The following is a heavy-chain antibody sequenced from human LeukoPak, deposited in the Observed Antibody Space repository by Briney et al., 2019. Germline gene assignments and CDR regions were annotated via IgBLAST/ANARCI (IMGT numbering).Heavy chain of an antibody. V-gene: IGHV3-30*04. CDR1: GFTFSSYA. CDR3: AQDGYGMDV. CDR2: ISYDGSNK. Sequence: GGSLRLSCAASGFTFSSYAMHWVRQAPGKGLEWVAVISYDGSNKYYADSVKGRFTISRDNSKNTLYLQMNSLRAEDTAVYYCAQDGYGMDVWGHGTTVTVSS. J-gene: IGHJ6*02.